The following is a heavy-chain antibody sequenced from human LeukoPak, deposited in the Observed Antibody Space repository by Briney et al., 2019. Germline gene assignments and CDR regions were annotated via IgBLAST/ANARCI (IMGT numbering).Heavy chain of an antibody. CDR2: ISAYNGNT. Sequence: GASVKVSCKASGYTFTSYGISWVRQAPGQGLEWMGWISAYNGNTNYAQKLQGRVTMTTDTSTSTAYMELRSLRSDDTAVYYCARDPGRRDGFNALGAFDIWGQGTMVTVSS. D-gene: IGHD5-24*01. CDR3: ARDPGRRDGFNALGAFDI. CDR1: GYTFTSYG. J-gene: IGHJ3*02. V-gene: IGHV1-18*01.